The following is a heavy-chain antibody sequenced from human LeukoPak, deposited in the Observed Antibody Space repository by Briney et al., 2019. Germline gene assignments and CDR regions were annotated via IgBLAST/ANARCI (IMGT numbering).Heavy chain of an antibody. CDR3: AGHSPIAAAGTGVDY. D-gene: IGHD6-13*01. V-gene: IGHV4-39*01. CDR1: GGSISSSSYY. J-gene: IGHJ4*02. CDR2: IYYSGST. Sequence: SETLSLTCTVSGGSISSSSYYWGWIRQPPGKGLEWIGSIYYSGSTYYNPSLKSRVTISVDTSKNQFSLKLSSVTAADTAVYYCAGHSPIAAAGTGVDYWGQGTLVTVSS.